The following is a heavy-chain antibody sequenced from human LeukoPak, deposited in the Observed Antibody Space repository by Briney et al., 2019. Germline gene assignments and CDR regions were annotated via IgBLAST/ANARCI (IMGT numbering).Heavy chain of an antibody. CDR2: IDPSDSYT. CDR1: GYSFTSYW. V-gene: IGHV5-10-1*01. J-gene: IGHJ3*01. Sequence: GESLKISCKGSGYSFTSYWISWVRQMPGEGLEWMGRIDPSDSYTNYSPSFQGHVTISADKSISTAYLQWSSLKASDTAMYYCARRVAALNAFDVWGQGTMVTVSS. D-gene: IGHD6-19*01. CDR3: ARRVAALNAFDV.